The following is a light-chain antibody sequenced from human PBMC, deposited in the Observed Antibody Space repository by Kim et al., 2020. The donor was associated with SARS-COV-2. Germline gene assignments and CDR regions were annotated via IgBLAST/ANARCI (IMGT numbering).Light chain of an antibody. CDR1: SSDVGSYNL. V-gene: IGLV2-23*02. Sequence: QSALTQPASVSGSPGQSITISCTGTSSDVGSYNLVSWYQQHPGKAPKFMIYEVTKRPSGVSNRFSGSKSGNRASLTISGLQAEDEADYYCCSYAGSSTYVFGTGTKVTVL. CDR3: CSYAGSSTYV. CDR2: EVT. J-gene: IGLJ1*01.